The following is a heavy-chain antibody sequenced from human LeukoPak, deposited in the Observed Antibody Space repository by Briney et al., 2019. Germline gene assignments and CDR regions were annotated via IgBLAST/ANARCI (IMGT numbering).Heavy chain of an antibody. D-gene: IGHD2-15*01. CDR3: ATGYCSGGSCYSPPNY. V-gene: IGHV4-34*01. J-gene: IGHJ4*02. CDR1: GGSFSGDY. Sequence: SETLSLTCAVYGGSFSGDYWSWIRQPPGKGLEWIGEINHSGSTNYNPSLKSRVTISVDTSKNQFSLKLSSVTAADTAVYYCATGYCSGGSCYSPPNYWGQGTLVTVSS. CDR2: INHSGST.